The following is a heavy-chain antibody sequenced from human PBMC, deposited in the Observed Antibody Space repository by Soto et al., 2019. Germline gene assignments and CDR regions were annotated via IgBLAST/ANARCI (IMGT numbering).Heavy chain of an antibody. CDR1: GGSISNYY. J-gene: IGHJ5*02. CDR2: IDYSGST. Sequence: PSETLSLTCTVSGGSISNYYWAWIRQPPGKGLEWIGSIDYSGSTYYNPSLKSRVTISVDTSKNHFSLKLGSVTAADTALYYCSRRAPEGFDPWGQGTLVTVSS. V-gene: IGHV4-39*02. CDR3: SRRAPEGFDP.